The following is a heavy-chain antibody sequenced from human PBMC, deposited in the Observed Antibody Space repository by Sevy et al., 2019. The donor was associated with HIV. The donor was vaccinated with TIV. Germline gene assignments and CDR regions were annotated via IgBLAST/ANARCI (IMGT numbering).Heavy chain of an antibody. J-gene: IGHJ4*02. Sequence: GESLKISCKGSGYSFTSYWIGWVRQMPGKGLEWMGIIYPGDSDTRYSPSFQGQVTISADKSISTAYLQWSSLKASDTAMYYCVRGEYSYGYYFDYWGQGTLVTVSS. D-gene: IGHD5-18*01. V-gene: IGHV5-51*01. CDR2: IYPGDSDT. CDR1: GYSFTSYW. CDR3: VRGEYSYGYYFDY.